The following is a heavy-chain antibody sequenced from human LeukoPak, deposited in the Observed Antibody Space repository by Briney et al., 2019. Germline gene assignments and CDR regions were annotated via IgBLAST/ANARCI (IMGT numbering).Heavy chain of an antibody. D-gene: IGHD1-26*01. CDR3: ARSTPRELLYFDY. J-gene: IGHJ4*02. V-gene: IGHV3-21*01. CDR2: ISSSSSYI. Sequence: GGSLRLSCAASGFTFSSYSMNWVRQAPGKGLEWVSSISSSSSYIYYADSVKGRFTISRDNAKNTLYLQMNSLRAEDTAVYYCARSTPRELLYFDYWGQGTLVTVSS. CDR1: GFTFSSYS.